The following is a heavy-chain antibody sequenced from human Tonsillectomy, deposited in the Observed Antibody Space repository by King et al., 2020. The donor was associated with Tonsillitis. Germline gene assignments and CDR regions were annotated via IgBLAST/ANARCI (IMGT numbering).Heavy chain of an antibody. CDR1: GFTFSSYW. Sequence: VQLVESGGGLVQPGGSLRLSCAASGFTFSSYWMHWVRQAPGKGLVWVSRISSDGSSTDYADSVKGRRTISRDNGKNTLYLRMNSLRAEDTAVYYCARVAGSGSYRYFDYWGQGTLVTVSS. V-gene: IGHV3-74*01. J-gene: IGHJ4*02. D-gene: IGHD1-26*01. CDR3: ARVAGSGSYRYFDY. CDR2: ISSDGSST.